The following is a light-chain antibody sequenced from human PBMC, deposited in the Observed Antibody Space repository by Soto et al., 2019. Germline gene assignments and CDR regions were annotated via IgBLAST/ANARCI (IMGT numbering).Light chain of an antibody. CDR2: TIS. J-gene: IGKJ1*01. V-gene: IGKV2-30*01. Sequence: DVVMTQSPLSLPVTLGQPATISCRSSQGLVYSDGNTYLSWFQQRPGQSPRRLISTISIRDSGVPDRFSGSGSGTEFTLKISRVEAEDVGVYYCLQGTRWPWTFGQGTRVEIK. CDR1: QGLVYSDGNTY. CDR3: LQGTRWPWT.